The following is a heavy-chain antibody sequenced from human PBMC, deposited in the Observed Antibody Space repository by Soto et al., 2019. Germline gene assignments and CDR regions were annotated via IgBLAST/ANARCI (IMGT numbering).Heavy chain of an antibody. D-gene: IGHD3-3*01. CDR3: DRNDLRSVYFWNERAQERFAH. CDR1: AGSISSADYY. V-gene: IGHV4-30-4*01. Sequence: SETLSLTCTVSAGSISSADYYWSWIRQPPGKGLEWIGYISHSGSTYYNPSLRSRVTISIDTSKNQFSLKLSSVTAAATAVYYSDRNDLRSVYFWNERAQERFAHSGQRTFVPVSS. J-gene: IGHJ5*02. CDR2: ISHSGST.